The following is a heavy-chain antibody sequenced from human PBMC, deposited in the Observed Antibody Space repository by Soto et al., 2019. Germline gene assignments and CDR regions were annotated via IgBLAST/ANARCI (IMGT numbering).Heavy chain of an antibody. D-gene: IGHD3-16*01. CDR1: GFTFTTYW. Sequence: EVQLVGSGGGLIQPGESLRLSCAASGFTFTTYWMHWVRRAPGKGLVWVSTINTDGSVTRYADSVKGRFTISRDNAKNALYLQMYSPRVEHKALYFCVRDDEFSLGCWGQETLVTVSS. J-gene: IGHJ4*02. V-gene: IGHV3-74*01. CDR2: INTDGSVT. CDR3: VRDDEFSLGC.